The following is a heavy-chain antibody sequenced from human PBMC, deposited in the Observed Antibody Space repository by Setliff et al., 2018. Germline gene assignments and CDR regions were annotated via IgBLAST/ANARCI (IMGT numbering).Heavy chain of an antibody. CDR3: AREGDGYNYDWYFDL. D-gene: IGHD2-21*02. CDR1: GFTFGDYA. V-gene: IGHV3-21*01. CDR2: ISSSSSYI. Sequence: GSLRLSCTASGFTFGDYAMNWVRQAPGKGLEWVSSISSSSSYIYYADSVKGRFTISRDNAKNSLYLQMNSLRAEDTAVYYCAREGDGYNYDWYFDLWGRGTLVTVSS. J-gene: IGHJ2*01.